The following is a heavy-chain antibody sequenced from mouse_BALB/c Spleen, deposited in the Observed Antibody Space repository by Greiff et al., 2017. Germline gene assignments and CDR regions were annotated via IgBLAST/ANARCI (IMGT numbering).Heavy chain of an antibody. CDR2: ILPGSGST. Sequence: QVHVKQSGAELMKPGASVKISCKATGYTFSSYWIEWVKQRPGHGLEWIGEILPGSGSTNYNEKFKGKATFTADTSSNTAYMQLSSLTSEDSAVYYCARKATVVGRRFSHWYFDVWGAGTTVTVSS. CDR3: ARKATVVGRRFSHWYFDV. J-gene: IGHJ1*01. CDR1: GYTFSSYW. D-gene: IGHD1-1*01. V-gene: IGHV1-9*01.